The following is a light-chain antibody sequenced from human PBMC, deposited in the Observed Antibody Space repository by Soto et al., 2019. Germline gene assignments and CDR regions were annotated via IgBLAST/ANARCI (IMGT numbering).Light chain of an antibody. CDR1: RSNIGANT. CDR2: TNS. CDR3: AAWDDSLNGLI. V-gene: IGLV1-44*01. Sequence: QSVLTQPPSASGTPGQRVIIACSGSRSNIGANTVNWYQHVPGAAPTLLIYTNSLRPSGVPDRFSGSKSDTSASLAISGLQSDDEADYYCAAWDDSLNGLIFGGGPKVTVL. J-gene: IGLJ2*01.